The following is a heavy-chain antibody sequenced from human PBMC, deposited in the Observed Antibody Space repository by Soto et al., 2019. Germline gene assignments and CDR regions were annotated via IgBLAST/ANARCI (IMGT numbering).Heavy chain of an antibody. D-gene: IGHD5-18*01. CDR2: IYDSGSS. J-gene: IGHJ4*02. CDR1: GASISSGDYF. CDR3: ASYKGYLSGPKRFDF. Sequence: SETLSLTCTVYGASISSGDYFWSWIRQSPGKGLEWIGYIYDSGSSYYNPSLKSRVTMSVDTSKNQFSLKLRSVTAADTAVYYCASYKGYLSGPKRFDFWGQGTLVTVSS. V-gene: IGHV4-30-4*01.